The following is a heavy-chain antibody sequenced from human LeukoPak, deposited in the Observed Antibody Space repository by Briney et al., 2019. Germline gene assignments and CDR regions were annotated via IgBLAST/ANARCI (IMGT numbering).Heavy chain of an antibody. CDR1: GGSFSGYY. J-gene: IGHJ5*02. CDR2: INHSGST. CDR3: ARRRYSLDP. D-gene: IGHD1-1*01. Sequence: SETLSLTCAVYGGSFSGYYWSWIRQPPGKGLEWIGEINHSGSTNYNPSLKSRVTISVDTSKNQFSLKLSSVTAADTDVYYCARRRYSLDPWGQGTLVTVSS. V-gene: IGHV4-34*01.